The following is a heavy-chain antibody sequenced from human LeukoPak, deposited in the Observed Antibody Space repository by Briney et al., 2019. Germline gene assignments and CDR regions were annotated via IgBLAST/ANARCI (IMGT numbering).Heavy chain of an antibody. V-gene: IGHV4-59*01. Sequence: SETLSLTCPVWGGSLSSYYWSWIRQPPGKGLAWIGYIYYSGSTNYKPSLTSRVNISVDTSKNQFSLKLSSVTAADTAVYYCARGADYYDSSGYCYFKGLDYWGQGTLVTVSS. D-gene: IGHD3-22*01. CDR1: GGSLSSYY. CDR3: ARGADYYDSSGYCYFKGLDY. CDR2: IYYSGST. J-gene: IGHJ4*02.